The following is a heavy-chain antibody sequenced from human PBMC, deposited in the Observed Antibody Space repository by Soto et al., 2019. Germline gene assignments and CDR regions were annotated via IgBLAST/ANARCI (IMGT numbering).Heavy chain of an antibody. CDR1: GDSISSYY. J-gene: IGHJ4*02. Sequence: QVQLQESGPGLVKPSETLSLTCAVSGDSISSYYCMWIRQPPGKGLESIGYLYYGRSANYNPSLTSRVTLSVDTSTNQCSLTLSSMSAADTAVYYCALRSMAVVPEYWGQGTLVTVSS. V-gene: IGHV4-59*01. CDR3: ALRSMAVVPEY. D-gene: IGHD3-22*01. CDR2: LYYGRSA.